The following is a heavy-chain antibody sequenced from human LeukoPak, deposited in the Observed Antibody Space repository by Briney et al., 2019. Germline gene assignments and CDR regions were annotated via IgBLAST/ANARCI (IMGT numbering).Heavy chain of an antibody. CDR2: INPSGGST. D-gene: IGHD5-24*01. V-gene: IGHV1-46*01. J-gene: IGHJ4*02. Sequence: ASVKVSCKASGYTFTSYYMHWVRQAPGQGLEWMGIINPSGGSTNYAQKFQGRVTMTRDTSTSTVYMELSSLRSEDTAVYYCARDKKSSREGSYGGYYFDYWGQGTLVTVSS. CDR1: GYTFTSYY. CDR3: ARDKKSSREGSYGGYYFDY.